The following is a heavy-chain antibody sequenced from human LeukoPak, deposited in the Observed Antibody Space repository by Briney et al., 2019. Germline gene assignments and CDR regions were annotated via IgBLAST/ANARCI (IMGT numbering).Heavy chain of an antibody. CDR3: ARIFDS. CDR1: GGSVSTSDYY. V-gene: IGHV4-39*07. Sequence: SETLSLTCTVSGGSVSTSDYYWGWIRQTPGKGLEWIGDIFHNGKTNSNPSLKVRVTISIDTSNNQCSLRLPSVTAADTAVYYCARIFDSWGQGTLVTVSS. J-gene: IGHJ4*02. CDR2: IFHNGKT.